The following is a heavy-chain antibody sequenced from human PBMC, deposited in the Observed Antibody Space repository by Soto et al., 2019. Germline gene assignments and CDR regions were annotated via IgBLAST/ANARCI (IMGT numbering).Heavy chain of an antibody. Sequence: QVQLQESGPGLVKPSQTLSLTCTVSGGSISSGGYYWSWIRQPPGKGLEWIGYIYYSGSTYYNPSLKSLVTISVDTSKNQFSLKRSSVTAADTAVYYCARGSKLRDGYNFSYYWGQGTLVTVSS. CDR1: GGSISSGGYY. V-gene: IGHV4-31*01. D-gene: IGHD5-12*01. CDR3: ARGSKLRDGYNFSYY. J-gene: IGHJ4*02. CDR2: IYYSGST.